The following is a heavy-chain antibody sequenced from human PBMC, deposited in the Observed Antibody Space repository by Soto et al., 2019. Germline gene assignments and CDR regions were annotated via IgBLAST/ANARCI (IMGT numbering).Heavy chain of an antibody. Sequence: QVQLVQSGAEVKKPGSSVKVSCKASGGTFSSYAISWVRQAPGQGLEWMGGIIPIFGTANYAQKFQGRVTITADESTSTAYMELRSLRSEDTAVYYCARVNVQGDYYVSDAFDIWGQGTMVTVSS. J-gene: IGHJ3*02. V-gene: IGHV1-69*01. CDR1: GGTFSSYA. CDR3: ARVNVQGDYYVSDAFDI. CDR2: IIPIFGTA. D-gene: IGHD2-21*02.